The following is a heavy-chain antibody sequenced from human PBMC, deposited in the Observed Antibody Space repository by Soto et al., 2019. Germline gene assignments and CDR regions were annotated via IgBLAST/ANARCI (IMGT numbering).Heavy chain of an antibody. CDR1: GYTFTSYG. CDR2: ISAYNGNT. D-gene: IGHD6-13*01. J-gene: IGHJ6*02. CDR3: AGAHKAAGTYWRPANGYYYYYGMDV. Sequence: QVQLVQSGAEVKKPGASVKVSCKASGYTFTSYGISWVRQAPGQGLEWMGWISAYNGNTNYAQKLQGRVTMTTDTSTSTAYMELRSLRSDDTAVYYCAGAHKAAGTYWRPANGYYYYYGMDVWGQGTTVTVSS. V-gene: IGHV1-18*01.